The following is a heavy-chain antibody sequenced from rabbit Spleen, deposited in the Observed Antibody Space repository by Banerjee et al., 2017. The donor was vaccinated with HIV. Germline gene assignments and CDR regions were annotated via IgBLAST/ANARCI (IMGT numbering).Heavy chain of an antibody. CDR1: GVSFSTSNY. CDR3: ARDTSSSFSSYGMDL. CDR2: VDTGSSGFT. V-gene: IGHV1S40*01. D-gene: IGHD1-1*01. J-gene: IGHJ6*01. Sequence: QSLEESGGDLVKPGASLTLTCTASGVSFSTSNYMCWVRQAPGEGLEWIACVDTGSSGFTYFASWAKGRFTISKTSSTTVALQMTSLTAADTATYFCARDTSSSFSSYGMDLWGPGTLVTVS.